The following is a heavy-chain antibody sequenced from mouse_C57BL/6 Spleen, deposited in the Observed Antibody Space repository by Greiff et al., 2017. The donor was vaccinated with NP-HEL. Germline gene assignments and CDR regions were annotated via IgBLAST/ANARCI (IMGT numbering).Heavy chain of an antibody. J-gene: IGHJ2*01. V-gene: IGHV3-6*01. CDR2: ISYDGSN. CDR3: ASRLGPYFDY. D-gene: IGHD4-1*01. CDR1: GYSITSGYY. Sequence: EVKLVESGPGLVKPSQSLSLTCSVTGYSITSGYYWNWIRQFPGNKLEWMGYISYDGSNNYNPSLKNRISITRDTSKNQFFLKLNSVTTEDTATYYCASRLGPYFDYWGQGTTLTVSS.